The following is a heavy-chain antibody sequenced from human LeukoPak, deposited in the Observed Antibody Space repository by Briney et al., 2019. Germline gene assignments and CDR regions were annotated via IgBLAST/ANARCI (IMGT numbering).Heavy chain of an antibody. CDR2: ISSSGSTI. V-gene: IGHV3-11*01. CDR3: AKERSGVVAAASNS. D-gene: IGHD2-2*01. J-gene: IGHJ5*02. CDR1: GFTFSDYS. Sequence: GGSLRLSCTASGFTFSDYSMSWIRQAPGQGLEWVSDISSSGSTIYYADYVRGRLTISRDNSNNTLYLQMNSLRAEDTAVYYCAKERSGVVAAASNSWGRGTLVTVSS.